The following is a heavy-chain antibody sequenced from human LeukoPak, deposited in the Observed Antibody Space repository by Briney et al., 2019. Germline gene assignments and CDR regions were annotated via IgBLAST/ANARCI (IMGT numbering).Heavy chain of an antibody. V-gene: IGHV1-2*02. CDR2: INPNSGGT. J-gene: IGHJ4*02. CDR1: GYTFTGYY. Sequence: ASVKVSCKASGYTFTGYYMHWVRQAPGQGLEWMGWINPNSGGTNYAQKFQGGVTMTRDTSISTAYMELSRLRSDDTAVYYCARARLEVVITTFDYWGQGTLVTVSS. D-gene: IGHD3-22*01. CDR3: ARARLEVVITTFDY.